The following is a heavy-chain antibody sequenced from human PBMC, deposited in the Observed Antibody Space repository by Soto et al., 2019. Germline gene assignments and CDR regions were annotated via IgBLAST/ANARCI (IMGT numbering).Heavy chain of an antibody. D-gene: IGHD3-3*01. CDR2: IPYDGSNE. V-gene: IGHV3-30-3*01. CDR1: GFTLTSYA. J-gene: IGHJ4*02. Sequence: GLSVRLSCAASGFTLTSYAMYWVRQAPGNGLEWVAGIPYDGSNEDCADPGKGRFTKSRDNCKIALYLQKSSRGAEDTAASYCARGVVITGRHDPTFDYWGQGTRGT. CDR3: ARGVVITGRHDPTFDY.